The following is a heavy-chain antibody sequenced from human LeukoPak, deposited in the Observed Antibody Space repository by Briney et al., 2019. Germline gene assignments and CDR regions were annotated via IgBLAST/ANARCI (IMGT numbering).Heavy chain of an antibody. CDR3: VRGYGNYAYFDY. D-gene: IGHD4-17*01. Sequence: SQTLSLTCTVSGGSINSGGYFWTWVRQHPGQGLEWIGYIYYSGTTYSNPSLKSRVTISIDTSKNQFSLRLSSVTAADTAVYYCVRGYGNYAYFDYWGQGTLVTVSS. J-gene: IGHJ4*02. V-gene: IGHV4-31*03. CDR2: IYYSGTT. CDR1: GGSINSGGYF.